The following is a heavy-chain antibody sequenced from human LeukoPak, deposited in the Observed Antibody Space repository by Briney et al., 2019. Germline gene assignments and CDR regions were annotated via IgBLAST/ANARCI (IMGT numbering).Heavy chain of an antibody. Sequence: KLSGPTLVNPTQTLTLTCTFSGFSLSTSGVGVGWIRQPPGKALEWLALIYWDDDKRYSPSLKSRLTITKDTSKNQVVLTMTNMDPVDTATYYRAHFTAGIAAVDYYYMDVWGKGTTVTVSS. CDR2: IYWDDDK. V-gene: IGHV2-5*02. CDR1: GFSLSTSGVG. D-gene: IGHD6-13*01. CDR3: AHFTAGIAAVDYYYMDV. J-gene: IGHJ6*03.